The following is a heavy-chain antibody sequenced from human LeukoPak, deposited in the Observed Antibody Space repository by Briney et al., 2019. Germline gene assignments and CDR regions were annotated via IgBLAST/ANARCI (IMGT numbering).Heavy chain of an antibody. J-gene: IGHJ4*02. D-gene: IGHD3-22*01. Sequence: GASVKVSCKAPGYTFTGYYMHWVRQAPGQGLEWMGWINPNSGGTNYAQKFQGRVTMTRDTSISTAYMELSRLRSDDTAVYYCARDKAIEQNFDYWGQGTLVTVSS. V-gene: IGHV1-2*02. CDR1: GYTFTGYY. CDR3: ARDKAIEQNFDY. CDR2: INPNSGGT.